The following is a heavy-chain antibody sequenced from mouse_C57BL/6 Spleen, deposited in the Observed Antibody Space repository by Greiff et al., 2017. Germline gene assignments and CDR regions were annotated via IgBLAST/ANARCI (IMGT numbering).Heavy chain of an antibody. CDR1: GFTFSSYA. V-gene: IGHV5-9-1*02. Sequence: EVHLVESGEGLVKPGGSLKLSCAASGFTFSSYAMSWVRQTPEKRLEWVAYISSGGDYIYYADTVKGRFTISRDNARNTLYLQMSSLKSEDTAMYYCTRDAKAYYAMDYWGQGTSVTVSS. CDR2: ISSGGDYI. J-gene: IGHJ4*01. CDR3: TRDAKAYYAMDY.